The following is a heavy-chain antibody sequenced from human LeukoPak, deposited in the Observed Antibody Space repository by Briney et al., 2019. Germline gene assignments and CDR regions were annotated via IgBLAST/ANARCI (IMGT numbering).Heavy chain of an antibody. Sequence: GRSLRLSCAASGFTFSSYAMHWVRQAPGKGLEWVAVISYDGSNKYYADSVKGRFTISRDNSKNTLYLQMNSLRAEDTAVYYCAREYYGSGSYRARFDYWGQGTLVTVSS. CDR2: ISYDGSNK. J-gene: IGHJ4*02. V-gene: IGHV3-30*14. D-gene: IGHD3-10*01. CDR3: AREYYGSGSYRARFDY. CDR1: GFTFSSYA.